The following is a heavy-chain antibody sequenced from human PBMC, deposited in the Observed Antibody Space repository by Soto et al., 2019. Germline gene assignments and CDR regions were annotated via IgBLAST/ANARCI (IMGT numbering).Heavy chain of an antibody. CDR1: GFTFSSYA. D-gene: IGHD5-12*01. Sequence: QVQLVESGGGVVQPGRSLRLSCAASGFTFSSYAMHWVRQAPGKGLEWVAVISYDGSNKYYADSVKGRFTISRDNSKNTLYLQMNSLRAEDTAVYYCARDRLEDIVATISFDLWGRGTLVTVSS. CDR3: ARDRLEDIVATISFDL. V-gene: IGHV3-30-3*01. J-gene: IGHJ2*01. CDR2: ISYDGSNK.